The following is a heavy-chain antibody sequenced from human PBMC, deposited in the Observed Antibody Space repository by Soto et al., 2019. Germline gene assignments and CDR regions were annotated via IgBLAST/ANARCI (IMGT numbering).Heavy chain of an antibody. Sequence: PGGSLRLSCAASGFTFSSYAMHWVRQAPGKGLEWVAVISYDGSNKYYADSVKGRFTISRDNSKNTLYLQMNILRAEDTAVYYCARDSVLRSGYYYGMDVWGQGTTVTVSS. CDR2: ISYDGSNK. V-gene: IGHV3-30-3*01. CDR1: GFTFSSYA. CDR3: ARDSVLRSGYYYGMDV. D-gene: IGHD2-8*02. J-gene: IGHJ6*02.